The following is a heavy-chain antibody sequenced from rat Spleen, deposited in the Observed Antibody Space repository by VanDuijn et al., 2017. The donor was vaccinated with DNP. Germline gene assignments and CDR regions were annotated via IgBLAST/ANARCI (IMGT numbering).Heavy chain of an antibody. Sequence: VQLQESGPGLVEPSQSLSLTCSVTGYSITSYYWGWIRKFPGNKMEWIGHIRYTGSTSYNPSLKSRVSISRDTSKNQFFLQLNSVTAEDTATYYCASYFYDGYFAMDAWGQGTSVTVSS. D-gene: IGHD1-12*03. CDR2: IRYTGST. J-gene: IGHJ4*01. CDR1: GYSITSYY. CDR3: ASYFYDGYFAMDA. V-gene: IGHV3-1*01.